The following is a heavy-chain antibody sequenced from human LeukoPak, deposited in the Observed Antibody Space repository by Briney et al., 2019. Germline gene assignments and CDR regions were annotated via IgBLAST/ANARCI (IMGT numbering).Heavy chain of an antibody. D-gene: IGHD3/OR15-3a*01. CDR3: AGGDDFSGDY. J-gene: IGHJ4*02. V-gene: IGHV3-7*04. CDR1: GFTFSTYW. Sequence: GGSLRLSCAASGFTFSTYWMSWVRQAPGKGLEWVANINQDGSEKYYVDSVKGRFTISRDNSKNSLYLQMNSPRAEDTAVYYCAGGDDFSGDYWGQGTLVTVSS. CDR2: INQDGSEK.